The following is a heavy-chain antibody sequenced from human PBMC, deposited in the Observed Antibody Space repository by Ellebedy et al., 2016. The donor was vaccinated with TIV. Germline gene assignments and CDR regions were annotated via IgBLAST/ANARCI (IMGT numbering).Heavy chain of an antibody. CDR1: GGSFSGYY. Sequence: MPGGSLRLSCAVHGGSFSGYYWSWIRQPPGKGLEWIGEINHSGSTNYNPSLKRRVTISVDMSNNQFSLKLSSVTAADTAVYYCARPAYPSSTGNGWFDPWGQGTLVTVSS. CDR2: INHSGST. J-gene: IGHJ5*02. D-gene: IGHD2-2*01. CDR3: ARPAYPSSTGNGWFDP. V-gene: IGHV4-34*01.